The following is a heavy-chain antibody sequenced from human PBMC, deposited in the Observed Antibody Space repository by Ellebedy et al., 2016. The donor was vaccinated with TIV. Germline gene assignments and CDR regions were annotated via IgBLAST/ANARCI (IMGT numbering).Heavy chain of an antibody. Sequence: AASVKVSCKASGGSFSTYAISWVRQAPGQGLEWMGGIIPIFGTADYAQKFQGRVTITADEATRTVYMELRSLRSEDTAVYYCASQTTGVKWGQGTLVSVSS. D-gene: IGHD4-23*01. V-gene: IGHV1-69*13. J-gene: IGHJ4*02. CDR1: GGSFSTYA. CDR3: ASQTTGVK. CDR2: IIPIFGTA.